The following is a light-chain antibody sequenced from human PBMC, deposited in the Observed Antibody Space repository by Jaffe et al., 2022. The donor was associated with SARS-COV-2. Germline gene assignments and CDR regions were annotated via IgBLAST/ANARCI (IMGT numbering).Light chain of an antibody. V-gene: IGKV1-16*02. J-gene: IGKJ3*01. Sequence: DIQMTQSPFSLSASVGDRVTITCRASQDIRNSLAWYQQKPGKAPKSLIYAAYNLQSGVPSKFSGSGSGTDFTLTISGLQPEDFAIYYCQQYKTYPFTFGPGTKVDIK. CDR3: QQYKTYPFT. CDR1: QDIRNS. CDR2: AAY.